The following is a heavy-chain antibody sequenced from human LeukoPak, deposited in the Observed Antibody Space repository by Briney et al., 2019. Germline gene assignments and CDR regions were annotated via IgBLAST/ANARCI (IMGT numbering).Heavy chain of an antibody. Sequence: PGGSLRLSCAASGFTFSSYGMHWVRQAPGKGLEWVAVISYDGSNKYYADSVKGRFTISRDSSKNTLYLQMNSLRAEDTAVYYCAKLGTGIAAAGHFDYWGQGTLVTVSS. J-gene: IGHJ4*02. CDR1: GFTFSSYG. CDR3: AKLGTGIAAAGHFDY. D-gene: IGHD6-13*01. V-gene: IGHV3-30*18. CDR2: ISYDGSNK.